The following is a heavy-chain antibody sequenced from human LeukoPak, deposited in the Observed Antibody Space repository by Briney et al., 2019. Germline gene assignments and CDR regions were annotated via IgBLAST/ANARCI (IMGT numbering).Heavy chain of an antibody. D-gene: IGHD2-21*02. CDR2: ISYDGSNK. J-gene: IGHJ4*02. CDR3: ARGARKGAYCGGDCYALIDY. CDR1: GFTFSSYG. V-gene: IGHV3-30*03. Sequence: GRSLRLSCAASGFTFSSYGMHWVRQAPGKGLEWVAVISYDGSNKYYADSVKGRFTISRDNSKNTLYLQMNSLRAEDTAVYYCARGARKGAYCGGDCYALIDYWGQGTLVTVSS.